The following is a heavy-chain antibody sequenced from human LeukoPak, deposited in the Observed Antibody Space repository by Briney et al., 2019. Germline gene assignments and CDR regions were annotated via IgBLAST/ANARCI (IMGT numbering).Heavy chain of an antibody. J-gene: IGHJ4*02. CDR1: GFTFTSYA. D-gene: IGHD6-19*01. V-gene: IGHV3-23*01. Sequence: PGGSLRLSCEASGFTFTSYAMHWVRQAPGHGLKWFTSISASGSSTFYPDPMSGRFTISRDNAKKTLFLQMKNLRLGDTALYYCAKGRDTSGRQNFDFWGQGTLVTVSS. CDR3: AKGRDTSGRQNFDF. CDR2: ISASGSST.